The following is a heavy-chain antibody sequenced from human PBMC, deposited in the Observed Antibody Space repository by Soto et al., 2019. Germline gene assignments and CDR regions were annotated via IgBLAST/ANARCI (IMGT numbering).Heavy chain of an antibody. CDR3: ARDRDSSGSLSGY. Sequence: SVKVSCKASGGTFSSYAISWVRQAPGQGLEWRGGIIPIFGTANYAQKFQGRVTITADESTSTAYMELSSLRSDDTAVYYCARDRDSSGSLSGYWGQGSLVTVS. V-gene: IGHV1-69*13. J-gene: IGHJ4*02. CDR2: IIPIFGTA. D-gene: IGHD3-22*01. CDR1: GGTFSSYA.